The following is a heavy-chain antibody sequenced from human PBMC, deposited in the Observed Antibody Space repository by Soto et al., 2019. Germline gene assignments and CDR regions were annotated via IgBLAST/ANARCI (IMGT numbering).Heavy chain of an antibody. CDR3: ARGEGYCSGGTCYRWFGP. D-gene: IGHD2-15*01. CDR2: INAGNGNT. J-gene: IGHJ5*02. Sequence: ASVKVSCKASGYPFPKYALHWVRQAPGQRFEWMGWINAGNGNTKYSQNFQGRVTITRDTSASTSYMQLSSLRSEDTAVYYCARGEGYCSGGTCYRWFGPWGQGTLVTVSS. V-gene: IGHV1-3*01. CDR1: GYPFPKYA.